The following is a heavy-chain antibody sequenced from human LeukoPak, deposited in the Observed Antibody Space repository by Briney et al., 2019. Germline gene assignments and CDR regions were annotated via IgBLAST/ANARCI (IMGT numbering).Heavy chain of an antibody. CDR2: INPNSGGT. Sequence: ASVKVSCKASGYTFTGYYIHWVRQAPGQGLEWMGSINPNSGGTNYAQNFQGRVTMTRYTSITTAYMELSRLRSDDTAMYYCSRHGVPAATEPFDYWGQGTLVTVSS. J-gene: IGHJ4*02. D-gene: IGHD2-2*01. V-gene: IGHV1-2*02. CDR3: SRHGVPAATEPFDY. CDR1: GYTFTGYY.